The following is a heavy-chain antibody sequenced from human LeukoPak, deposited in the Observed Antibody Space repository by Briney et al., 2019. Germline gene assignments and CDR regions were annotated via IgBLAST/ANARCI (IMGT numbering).Heavy chain of an antibody. V-gene: IGHV3-11*04. CDR2: ISSSGSTI. D-gene: IGHD6-13*01. CDR1: GFTFSDYY. CDR3: AKDRVTAAGYYFDY. J-gene: IGHJ4*02. Sequence: GGSLRLSCAASGFTFSDYYMSWIRQAPGKGLEWVSYISSSGSTIYYADSVKGRFTISRDNARNSLYLQMNSLRAEDTAVYYCAKDRVTAAGYYFDYWGQGTLVTVSS.